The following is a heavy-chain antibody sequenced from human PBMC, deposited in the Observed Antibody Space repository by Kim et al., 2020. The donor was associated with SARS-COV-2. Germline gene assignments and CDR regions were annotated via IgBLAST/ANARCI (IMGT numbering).Heavy chain of an antibody. V-gene: IGHV4-39*01. D-gene: IGHD6-19*01. CDR3: ASGWYGPSGMDV. CDR2: IYYSGST. CDR1: GGSISSSSYY. Sequence: SETLSLTCTVSGGSISSSSYYWGWIRQPPGKGLEWIGSIYYSGSTYYNPSLKSRVTISVDTSKNQFSLKLSSVTAADTAVYYCASGWYGPSGMDVWGQGTTVTVSS. J-gene: IGHJ6*02.